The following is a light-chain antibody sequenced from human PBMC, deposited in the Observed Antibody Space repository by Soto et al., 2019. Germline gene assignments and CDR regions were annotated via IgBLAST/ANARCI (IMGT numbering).Light chain of an antibody. CDR2: GTS. CDR1: ERIYSAY. J-gene: IGKJ1*01. Sequence: EVVLTQSPGTLSLTRGERATLSCRAVERIYSAYLGWYQQKPGQAPRLLIYGTSNRATGIPARFSGSGSGTDFTLTISSLEPEDFAVYYCQQRSNWPPGTFGQGTKVDIK. CDR3: QQRSNWPPGT. V-gene: IGKV3-11*01.